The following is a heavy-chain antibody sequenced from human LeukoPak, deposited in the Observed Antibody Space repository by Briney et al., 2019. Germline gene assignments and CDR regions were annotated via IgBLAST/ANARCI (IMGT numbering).Heavy chain of an antibody. CDR1: GGTFSNYA. Sequence: SVKVSCKASGGTFSNYAISWVRQAPGQGLEWMGRITPILGIANYAQKFQGRVTISADKSTTTAYMDLTSLRSDDTAVYYCARDPAFCGGGSCTPFDSWGQGTLVTVSS. D-gene: IGHD2-15*01. CDR2: ITPILGIA. J-gene: IGHJ4*02. CDR3: ARDPAFCGGGSCTPFDS. V-gene: IGHV1-69*04.